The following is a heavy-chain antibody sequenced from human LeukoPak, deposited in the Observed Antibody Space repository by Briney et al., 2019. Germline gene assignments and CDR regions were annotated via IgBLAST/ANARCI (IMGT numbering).Heavy chain of an antibody. D-gene: IGHD1-26*01. CDR2: ISAYNGDT. Sequence: ASVKVSCKASGYTFTSYGISWVRQAPGQGLEWMGWISAYNGDTIYAQNLQGRVTMTTDTSTSTAYMELRSLRSDDTAVYYCARDRGASGSDYLGYWGQGTLVTVSP. V-gene: IGHV1-18*01. J-gene: IGHJ4*02. CDR1: GYTFTSYG. CDR3: ARDRGASGSDYLGY.